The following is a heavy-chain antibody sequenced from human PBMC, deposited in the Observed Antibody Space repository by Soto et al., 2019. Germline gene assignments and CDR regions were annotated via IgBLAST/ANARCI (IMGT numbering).Heavy chain of an antibody. CDR2: ISSSSSYR. J-gene: IGHJ6*02. V-gene: IGHV3-21*01. D-gene: IGHD6-13*01. CDR3: ARDQVIAAAGETNYYYYYGMDV. Sequence: GGSLRLSCAASGFTFSSYSMNWVRQAPGKGLEWVSSISSSSSYRYYADSVKGRFTISRDNTKNSLYLQMNSLRAEDTAVYYCARDQVIAAAGETNYYYYYGMDVWGQGTTVTVSS. CDR1: GFTFSSYS.